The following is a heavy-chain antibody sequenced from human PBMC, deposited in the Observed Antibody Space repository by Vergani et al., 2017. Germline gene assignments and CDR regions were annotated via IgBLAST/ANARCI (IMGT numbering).Heavy chain of an antibody. CDR1: GSTVSGNY. CDR3: ARGNYYGSGTYVDP. J-gene: IGHJ5*02. D-gene: IGHD3-10*01. Sequence: EVQLLESGGDLVQPGGSLRLSCAASGSTVSGNYMTWVRQAPGKGLEWVSHMYSGDETYYADSVKGRVTISRDTSKNTLHLQINNLRVEDTAVYYCARGNYYGSGTYVDPWGQGTLVTVSS. CDR2: MYSGDET. V-gene: IGHV3-66*02.